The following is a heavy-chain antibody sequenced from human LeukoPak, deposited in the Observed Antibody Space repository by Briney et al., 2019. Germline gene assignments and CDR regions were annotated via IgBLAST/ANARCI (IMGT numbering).Heavy chain of an antibody. D-gene: IGHD3-10*01. Sequence: GASVKVSCKASGYTVTSYDINWVRQATGQGLEWMGWMNPNSGNTGYAQKFQGRVTMTRNTSISTAYMELSSLRSEDTAVYYCARAEWGSGSYYSVYWGQGTLVTVSS. V-gene: IGHV1-8*01. CDR2: MNPNSGNT. J-gene: IGHJ4*02. CDR1: GYTVTSYD. CDR3: ARAEWGSGSYYSVY.